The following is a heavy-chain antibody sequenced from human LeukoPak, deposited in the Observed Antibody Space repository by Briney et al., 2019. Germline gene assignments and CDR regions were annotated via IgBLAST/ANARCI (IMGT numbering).Heavy chain of an antibody. Sequence: SETLSLTCAVYGGSFSGYYWSWLRQPPGKGLDWLGEIDHTGSDKYNPHINSRVSISVDTSKTQFSLKLSSVTAADTAVYSCARGILSSRYSASHTKAFFDYWGQGTLVTVSS. V-gene: IGHV4-34*01. D-gene: IGHD5-12*01. CDR3: ARGILSSRYSASHTKAFFDY. CDR2: IDHTGSD. J-gene: IGHJ4*02. CDR1: GGSFSGYY.